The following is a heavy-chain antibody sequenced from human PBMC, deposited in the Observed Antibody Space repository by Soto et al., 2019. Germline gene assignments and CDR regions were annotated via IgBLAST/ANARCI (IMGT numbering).Heavy chain of an antibody. Sequence: QVQLVQSGAEVKKPGSSVKVSCKASGGTFSPYTINWVRQAPGQGLEWMGRIIPFHGVTNYAQKFQARVTITADKSTSTAYMELSGLRFEDTAMYYCTRDWEITVSTWSFGGFWGREPWSPSPQ. CDR1: GGTFSPYT. CDR2: IIPFHGVT. V-gene: IGHV1-69*08. D-gene: IGHD3-10*01. CDR3: TRDWEITVSTWSFGGF. J-gene: IGHJ4*02.